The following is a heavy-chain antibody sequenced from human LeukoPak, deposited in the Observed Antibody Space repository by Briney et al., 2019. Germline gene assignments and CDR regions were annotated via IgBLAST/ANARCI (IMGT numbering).Heavy chain of an antibody. CDR1: GFTVSSNY. CDR3: AKERRYYYDSSGYYYSYFDY. D-gene: IGHD3-22*01. J-gene: IGHJ4*02. CDR2: ISYDGSNK. V-gene: IGHV3-30*18. Sequence: GGSLKLSCAASGFTVSSNYMSWVRQAPGKGLEWVAVISYDGSNKYYADSVKGRFTISRDNSKNTVYLEMNSLRAEDTAVYYCAKERRYYYDSSGYYYSYFDYWGQGTLVTVSS.